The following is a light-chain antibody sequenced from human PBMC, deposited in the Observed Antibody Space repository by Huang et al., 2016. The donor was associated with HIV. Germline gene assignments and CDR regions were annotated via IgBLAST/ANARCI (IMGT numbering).Light chain of an antibody. V-gene: IGKV3-15*01. J-gene: IGKJ1*01. CDR2: YAS. Sequence: EIVMTQSPAFLSVSPGERATLSCRARQSVGSNLAWYQHKPGQPPRLLVYYASTRATAIAARFSGSGSGTEFTLTISSLQSEDVAVYYCQQYNNWPRTFGQGTKVEIK. CDR3: QQYNNWPRT. CDR1: QSVGSN.